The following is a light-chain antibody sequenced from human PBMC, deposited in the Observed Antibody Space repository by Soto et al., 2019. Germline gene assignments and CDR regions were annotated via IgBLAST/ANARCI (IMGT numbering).Light chain of an antibody. CDR3: QQYGSSPPKYT. Sequence: EIVLTQSPGTLSLSPGERATLSCRASQSVSSSYLAWYQQKPGQAPRLLIYGASSRATGLPARFSGSGSGTGFTLTISRLEPEDFAVYYCQQYGSSPPKYTFGQGTKLEIK. CDR2: GAS. V-gene: IGKV3-20*01. J-gene: IGKJ2*01. CDR1: QSVSSSY.